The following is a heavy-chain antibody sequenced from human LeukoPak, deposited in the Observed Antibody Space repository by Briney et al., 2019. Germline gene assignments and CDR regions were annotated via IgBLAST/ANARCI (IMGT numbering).Heavy chain of an antibody. CDR3: ARGNLEWLLLGKLGYYYMDV. Sequence: SETLSLTCTVSGGSISSYYWSWIRQPPGKGLEWIGYIYTSGSTNYNPSLKSRVTISVDTSKNQFSLKLSSVTAADTAVYYCARGNLEWLLLGKLGYYYMDVWGKGTTVTVSS. V-gene: IGHV4-4*09. D-gene: IGHD3-3*01. CDR1: GGSISSYY. J-gene: IGHJ6*03. CDR2: IYTSGST.